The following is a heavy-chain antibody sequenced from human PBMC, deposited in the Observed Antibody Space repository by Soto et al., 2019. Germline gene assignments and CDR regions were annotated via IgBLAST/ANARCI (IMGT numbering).Heavy chain of an antibody. CDR2: IWYDGSNK. CDR1: GFTFSSYG. Sequence: PGGSLRLSCAASGFTFSSYGMHWVRQAPGKGLEWVAVIWYDGSNKYYADSVKGRFTISRDNSKNTLYLQMNSLRAEDTAVYYCARDLPYYDFWSGYRSSRAYYYGMDVWGQGTTVTVSS. J-gene: IGHJ6*02. D-gene: IGHD3-3*01. CDR3: ARDLPYYDFWSGYRSSRAYYYGMDV. V-gene: IGHV3-33*01.